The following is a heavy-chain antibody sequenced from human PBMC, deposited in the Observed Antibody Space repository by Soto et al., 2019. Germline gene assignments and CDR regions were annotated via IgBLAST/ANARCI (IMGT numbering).Heavy chain of an antibody. CDR3: ARDWNCSNTRCQNCFDP. D-gene: IGHD2-2*01. Sequence: ASVRVSCKASDSTSIAYGVTWVRQAPGQGLEWMGWISGNTGKTNSAQKLKGRVTMTTDTATSTAYMELRSLRSDDTAVYYCARDWNCSNTRCQNCFDPWGQGTLVTVSS. CDR2: ISGNTGKT. CDR1: DSTSIAYG. J-gene: IGHJ5*02. V-gene: IGHV1-18*01.